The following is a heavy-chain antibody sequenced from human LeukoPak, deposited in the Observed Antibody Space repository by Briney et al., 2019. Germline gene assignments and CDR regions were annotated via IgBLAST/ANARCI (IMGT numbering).Heavy chain of an antibody. D-gene: IGHD6-13*01. CDR2: ISTSSSYI. CDR3: ARAAIAAARIYYYMDV. Sequence: GGSLRLSCTASGFTFSSYELHWVRQAPGKGLEWVSFISTSSSYIHNADSVKGRFTISRDNAENSLYLQMNSLRAEDTAVYYCARAAIAAARIYYYMDVWGKGTTVTVSS. CDR1: GFTFSSYE. J-gene: IGHJ6*03. V-gene: IGHV3-21*01.